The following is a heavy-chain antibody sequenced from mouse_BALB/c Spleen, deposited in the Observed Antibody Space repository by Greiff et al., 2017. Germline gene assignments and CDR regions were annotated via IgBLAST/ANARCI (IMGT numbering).Heavy chain of an antibody. J-gene: IGHJ3*01. CDR3: AREALRLRFAY. CDR2: INPGSGGT. D-gene: IGHD1-2*01. Sequence: VHLVESGAELVRPGTSVKVSCKASGYAFTNYLIEWVKQRPGQGLEWIGVINPGSGGTNYNEKFKGKATLTADKSSSTAYMQLSSLTSDDSAVYFCAREALRLRFAYWGQGTLVTVSA. V-gene: IGHV1-54*01. CDR1: GYAFTNYL.